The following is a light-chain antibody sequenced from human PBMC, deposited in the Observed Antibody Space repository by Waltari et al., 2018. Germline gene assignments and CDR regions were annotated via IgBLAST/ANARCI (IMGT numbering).Light chain of an antibody. CDR3: QHYEGWPPWT. J-gene: IGKJ1*01. CDR1: QRVSNK. Sequence: EIVLTQSPATLSVSPGERATLSCRARQRVSNKVAWYQPRPGQAPRLLIYAASSRATGVPARFGGSGSETDFTLTISGLQSEDFAVYYCQHYEGWPPWTFGQGTKV. V-gene: IGKV3-15*01. CDR2: AAS.